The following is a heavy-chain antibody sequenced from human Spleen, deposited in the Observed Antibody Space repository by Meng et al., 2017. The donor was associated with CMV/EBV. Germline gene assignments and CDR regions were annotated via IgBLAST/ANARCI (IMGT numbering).Heavy chain of an antibody. CDR2: ISSSDTNI. Sequence: GESLKISCAASGFTFSDYYMSWIRQAPGKGLEWLSYISSSDTNIDYADSVKGRFTISRDNAKNSLYLQMNSLRAEDTAVYYCASGVSWRPFHNWGQGTMVTVSS. CDR1: GFTFSDYY. D-gene: IGHD1-1*01. J-gene: IGHJ3*02. V-gene: IGHV3-11*01. CDR3: ASGVSWRPFHN.